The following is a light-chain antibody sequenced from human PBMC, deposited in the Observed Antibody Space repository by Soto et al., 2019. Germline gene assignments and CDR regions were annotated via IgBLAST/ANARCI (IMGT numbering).Light chain of an antibody. CDR1: SSGVGGYNY. CDR2: DVS. J-gene: IGLJ1*01. Sequence: QSARTQPASVSGSPGQSITISCTGTSSGVGGYNYVSWYRQHPGRAPKLMIYDVSNRPSGVSNRFSGSKSGNTASLTISGLQAEDEADYYCSSYTRSSTYVFGTGTKVTVL. V-gene: IGLV2-14*01. CDR3: SSYTRSSTYV.